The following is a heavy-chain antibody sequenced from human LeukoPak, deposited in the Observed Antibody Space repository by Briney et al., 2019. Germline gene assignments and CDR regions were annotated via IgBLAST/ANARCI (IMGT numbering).Heavy chain of an antibody. Sequence: SDTLSLTCTVSGGSIAGSYWSWLRQPPGKGLEYIGYIYYSGSTNYNPSLKSRVTISVDTSKNQFSLKLTSVTAADTAVYYCATAGPISGRHNYFDSWGQGTLVTVSS. J-gene: IGHJ4*02. D-gene: IGHD3-10*01. CDR1: GGSIAGSY. V-gene: IGHV4-59*07. CDR2: IYYSGST. CDR3: ATAGPISGRHNYFDS.